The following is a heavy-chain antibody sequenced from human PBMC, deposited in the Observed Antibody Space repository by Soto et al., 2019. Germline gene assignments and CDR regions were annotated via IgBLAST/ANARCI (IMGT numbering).Heavy chain of an antibody. J-gene: IGHJ6*02. CDR2: ISGSGGST. V-gene: IGHV3-23*01. Sequence: GGSLRLSCAASGFTFSSYAMSWVRQAPGKGLEWVSAISGSGGSTYYADSVKGRFTISRDNSKNTLYLQMNSLRAEDTAVYYCAKVLSSSWYETNYYYYYGMDVWGQGTTVTVSS. CDR1: GFTFSSYA. D-gene: IGHD6-13*01. CDR3: AKVLSSSWYETNYYYYYGMDV.